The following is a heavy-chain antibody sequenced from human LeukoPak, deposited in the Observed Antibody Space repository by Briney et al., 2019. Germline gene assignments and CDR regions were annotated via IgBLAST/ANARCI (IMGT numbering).Heavy chain of an antibody. Sequence: GGSLRLSCAASGFTFSSYAMYWVRQSPGKGLEGVAVISYDGGNKYYADSVKGRFTISRDNSKNTLYLQMNSLRAEDTAVYYCARDARTVGITMIVVGFDYWGQGTLVTVSS. CDR1: GFTFSSYA. CDR3: ARDARTVGITMIVVGFDY. CDR2: ISYDGGNK. J-gene: IGHJ4*02. V-gene: IGHV3-30*04. D-gene: IGHD3-22*01.